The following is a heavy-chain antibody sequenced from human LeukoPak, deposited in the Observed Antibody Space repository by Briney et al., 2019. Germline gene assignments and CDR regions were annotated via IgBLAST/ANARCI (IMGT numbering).Heavy chain of an antibody. Sequence: PGGSLRLSCAASGFTFSSYSMNWVRQAPGKGLEWVSYISSRSSTIYYGDSVKGRFTISRDNAKNSLYLQMNSLRAEDTAVHYCAKGLGWELLGRRGLFDYWGQGTLVTVSS. CDR3: AKGLGWELLGRRGLFDY. J-gene: IGHJ4*02. CDR1: GFTFSSYS. CDR2: ISSRSSTI. V-gene: IGHV3-48*04. D-gene: IGHD1-26*01.